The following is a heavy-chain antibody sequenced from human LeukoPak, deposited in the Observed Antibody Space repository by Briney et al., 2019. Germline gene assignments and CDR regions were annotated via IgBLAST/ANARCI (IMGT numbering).Heavy chain of an antibody. CDR3: ARLLPMVRGDPSDYYGMDV. CDR2: IYYSGST. Sequence: PSETLSLTCTVSGGSISSSSYYWGWIRQPPGKGLEWIGSIYYSGSTYYNPSLKSRVTISVDTSKNQFSLKLSSVTAADTAVYYCARLLPMVRGDPSDYYGMDVWGQGTTVTVSS. J-gene: IGHJ6*02. CDR1: GGSISSSSYY. D-gene: IGHD3-10*01. V-gene: IGHV4-39*07.